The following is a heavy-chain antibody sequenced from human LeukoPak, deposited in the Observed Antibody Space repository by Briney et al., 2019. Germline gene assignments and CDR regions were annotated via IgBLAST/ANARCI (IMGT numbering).Heavy chain of an antibody. V-gene: IGHV1-2*02. CDR2: INPNNGDT. CDR3: AREPLAVAAANNAFDI. Sequence: ASVKVSCKASGYTFTDYYMHWVRQAPGQGLEWMGWINPNNGDTGSAQMFQGRVTLTRDTSISTVYMDLSRPRSDDTAVYYCAREPLAVAAANNAFDIWGQGTMVTVSS. D-gene: IGHD2-15*01. J-gene: IGHJ3*02. CDR1: GYTFTDYY.